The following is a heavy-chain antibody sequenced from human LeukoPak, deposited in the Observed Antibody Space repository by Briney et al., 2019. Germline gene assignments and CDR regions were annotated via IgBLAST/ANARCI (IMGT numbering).Heavy chain of an antibody. CDR3: AREHEWELPFDY. J-gene: IGHJ4*02. D-gene: IGHD1-26*01. CDR2: IYYSGST. CDR1: GGSISSSSYY. Sequence: PSETLSLTCTVSGGSISSSSYYWGWIRQPPGKGLEWIGSIYYSGSTYYNPSLKSRVTISVDTSKNQFSLKLSSVTAADTAVYYCAREHEWELPFDYWGQGTLVTVSS. V-gene: IGHV4-39*07.